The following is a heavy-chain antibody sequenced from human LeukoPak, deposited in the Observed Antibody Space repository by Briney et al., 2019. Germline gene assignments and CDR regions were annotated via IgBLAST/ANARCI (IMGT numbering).Heavy chain of an antibody. J-gene: IGHJ4*02. CDR2: IYYSGST. CDR3: ARGRYSGSYSDY. CDR1: GGSISSGGYY. V-gene: IGHV4-31*03. D-gene: IGHD1-26*01. Sequence: SETLPLTCTVSGGSISSGGYYWSWIRQHPGKGLEWIGYIYYSGSTYYNPSLKSRVTISVDTSKNQFSLKLSSVTAADTAVYYCARGRYSGSYSDYWGQGTLVTVSS.